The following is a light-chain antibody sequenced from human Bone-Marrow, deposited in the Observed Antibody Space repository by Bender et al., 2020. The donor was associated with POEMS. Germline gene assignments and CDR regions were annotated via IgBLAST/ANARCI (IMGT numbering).Light chain of an antibody. V-gene: IGLV3-1*01. Sequence: SYELTQPPSVSLSPGQTASVVCSGDRLGDKYASWYQQKPGQSPVLVIYQDRLRPSGIPERFSGSKSGNTATLTISGIQAMDEADYYCSSYASSAILHGFGTGTQVTVL. CDR2: QDR. CDR1: RLGDKY. CDR3: SSYASSAILHG. J-gene: IGLJ1*01.